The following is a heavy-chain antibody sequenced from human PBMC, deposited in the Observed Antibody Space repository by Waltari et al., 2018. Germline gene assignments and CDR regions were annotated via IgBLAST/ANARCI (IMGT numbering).Heavy chain of an antibody. CDR1: GGSISSSSYY. CDR3: ASSTIFGVVILRDAFDI. CDR2: IYYSGST. Sequence: QLQLQESGPGLVKPSETLSLTCTVSGGSISSSSYYWGWIRQPPGMGLAWTGSIYYSGSTYYNPSLKSRVTISVDTSKYQFSLKLSFVSAADTAVYYCASSTIFGVVILRDAFDIWGQGTMVTVSS. J-gene: IGHJ3*02. D-gene: IGHD3-3*01. V-gene: IGHV4-39*07.